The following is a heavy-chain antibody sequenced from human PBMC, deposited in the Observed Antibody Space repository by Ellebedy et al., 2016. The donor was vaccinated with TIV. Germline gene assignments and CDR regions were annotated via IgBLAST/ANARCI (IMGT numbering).Heavy chain of an antibody. V-gene: IGHV3-7*01. D-gene: IGHD3-10*01. CDR1: GFTFGDYA. CDR2: IKQDGSEK. Sequence: GESLKISCTASGFTFGDYAMSWFRQAPGKGLEWVANIKQDGSEKYYVDSVKGRFTISRDNAKNSLYLQMNSLRAEDTAVYYCARDWGEDYWGQGTLVTVSS. J-gene: IGHJ4*02. CDR3: ARDWGEDY.